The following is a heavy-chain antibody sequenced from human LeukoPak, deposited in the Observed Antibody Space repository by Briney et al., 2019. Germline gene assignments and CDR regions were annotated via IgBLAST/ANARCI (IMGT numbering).Heavy chain of an antibody. J-gene: IGHJ3*02. Sequence: PGGSLRLSCAASGFTFSIYAMSWVRQAPGKGLEWVSAISGSGGSTYYADSVKGRLTISRDNSKNTLYQQRNSLRAEDTAVYYCASHYYGSGRYEDGTDAFDIWGQGTMVTVS. V-gene: IGHV3-23*01. D-gene: IGHD3-10*01. CDR2: ISGSGGST. CDR3: ASHYYGSGRYEDGTDAFDI. CDR1: GFTFSIYA.